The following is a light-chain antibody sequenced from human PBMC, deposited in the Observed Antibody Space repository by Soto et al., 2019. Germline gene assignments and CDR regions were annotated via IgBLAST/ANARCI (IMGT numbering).Light chain of an antibody. J-gene: IGLJ1*01. Sequence: QCVLTQPDSVKGYLGGSITISYTGTNTDIGGYNYVSWYQQHPGKAPKLVIYDVSSRPSGISNRFSGSKSGFTASLTISGLQAADDAHYYCSSYRAYRTLEVFGTGTKVTVL. CDR3: SSYRAYRTLEV. V-gene: IGLV2-14*01. CDR1: NTDIGGYNY. CDR2: DVS.